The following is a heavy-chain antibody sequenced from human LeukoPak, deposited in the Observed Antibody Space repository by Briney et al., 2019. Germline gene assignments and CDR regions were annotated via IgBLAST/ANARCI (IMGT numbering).Heavy chain of an antibody. V-gene: IGHV3-23*01. CDR2: ISDTGGDT. CDR1: EFTFSNYA. J-gene: IGHJ4*02. Sequence: GGSLRLSCAASEFTFSNYAMSWVRQAPGKGLEWVSVISDTGGDTYYAGSVKGRFTISRDNSKNTLYLQMNSLRAEDTALYYCARDRVPGTSPKMDYWGQGTLVTVSS. CDR3: ARDRVPGTSPKMDY. D-gene: IGHD1-7*01.